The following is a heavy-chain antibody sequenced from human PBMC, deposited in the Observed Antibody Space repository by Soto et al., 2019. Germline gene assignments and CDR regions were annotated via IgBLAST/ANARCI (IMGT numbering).Heavy chain of an antibody. D-gene: IGHD2-8*02. CDR3: AREDLDLGAMMGTGDAFDI. Sequence: QVQLVESGGGVVQPGRSLRLSCAASGFTFSSYAMHWVRQAPGKGLEWVAVISYDGSNKYYADSVKGRFTISRDNSKKXLSXQMNSLRAEDTAVYYCAREDLDLGAMMGTGDAFDIWGQGTMVTVSS. V-gene: IGHV3-30-3*01. CDR2: ISYDGSNK. J-gene: IGHJ3*02. CDR1: GFTFSSYA.